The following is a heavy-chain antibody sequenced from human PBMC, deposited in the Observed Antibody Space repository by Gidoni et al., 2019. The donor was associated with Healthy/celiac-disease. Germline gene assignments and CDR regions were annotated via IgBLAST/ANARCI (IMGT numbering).Heavy chain of an antibody. J-gene: IGHJ4*02. D-gene: IGHD2-2*01. Sequence: QVQLVQSGAEVKKPGASVKVSCKASGYTFTSYAMHWVRQAPGQRLEWMGWINAGNGNTKYSQKFQGRVTITRDTSASTAYMELSSLRSEDTAVYYCARGVRGYCSSTSCDGGDYWGQGTLVTVSS. CDR1: GYTFTSYA. CDR3: ARGVRGYCSSTSCDGGDY. CDR2: INAGNGNT. V-gene: IGHV1-3*01.